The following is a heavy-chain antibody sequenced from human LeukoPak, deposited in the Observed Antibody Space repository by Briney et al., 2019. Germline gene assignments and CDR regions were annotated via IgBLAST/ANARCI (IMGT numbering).Heavy chain of an antibody. CDR2: ISGSGGST. D-gene: IGHD6-13*01. CDR1: GFTFSSYA. Sequence: GGSLRLSCAASGFTFSSYAMSWVRQAPGKGLEWVSAISGSGGSTYYADSVKGRFTISRDNAKNSLYLQMNSLRAEDTAVYYCARGRIAAAGNRWFDPWGQGTLVTVSS. V-gene: IGHV3-23*01. J-gene: IGHJ5*02. CDR3: ARGRIAAAGNRWFDP.